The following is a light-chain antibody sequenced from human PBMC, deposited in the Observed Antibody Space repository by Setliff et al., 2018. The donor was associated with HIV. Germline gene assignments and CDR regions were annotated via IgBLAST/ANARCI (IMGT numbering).Light chain of an antibody. CDR3: QVWDSHNNHVV. Sequence: SYELTQPPSVSVAPGKTATVSCGGNNIAALSVHWYQQKPGQAPVLVVFNDDDRPSGIAERFSGSNSGDTATLTISTAEAGDEADYYCQVWDSHNNHVVFGGGTQLTVL. V-gene: IGLV3-21*03. J-gene: IGLJ3*02. CDR2: NDD. CDR1: NIAALS.